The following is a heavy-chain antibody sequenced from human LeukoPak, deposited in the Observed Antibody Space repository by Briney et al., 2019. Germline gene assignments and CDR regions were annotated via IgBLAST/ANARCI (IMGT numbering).Heavy chain of an antibody. V-gene: IGHV3-53*01. CDR2: IYSGGST. Sequence: HPGGSLRLSCAASGFTVSSNYMSWVRQAPGKGLEWVSVIYSGGSTYYADSVKGRFTISRDNSKNTLYLQMNSLRAEDTAVYYCARGHIAVAGHYGAGPSDYWGQGTLVTVSS. J-gene: IGHJ4*02. CDR1: GFTVSSNY. D-gene: IGHD6-19*01. CDR3: ARGHIAVAGHYGAGPSDY.